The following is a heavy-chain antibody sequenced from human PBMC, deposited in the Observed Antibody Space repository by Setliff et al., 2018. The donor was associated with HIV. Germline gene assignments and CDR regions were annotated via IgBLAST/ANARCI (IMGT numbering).Heavy chain of an antibody. V-gene: IGHV1-3*01. Sequence: ASVKVSCKASGYSFTNYGISWVRQAPGQGLEWMGGINAGNGNTKSSQKFQGRVTITRDTPASKDYMELSSLRSEGTGVYYCAIGSSNWPHRPNNYYFDYWGQGTPVTVSS. CDR2: INAGNGNT. CDR3: AIGSSNWPHRPNNYYFDY. D-gene: IGHD6-13*01. CDR1: GYSFTNYG. J-gene: IGHJ4*02.